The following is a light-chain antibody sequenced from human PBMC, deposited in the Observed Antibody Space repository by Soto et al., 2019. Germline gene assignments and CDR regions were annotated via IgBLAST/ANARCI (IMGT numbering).Light chain of an antibody. Sequence: DIPMTQSPSTLSASVGDRVTITCRASQSIGSWLAWYQQKPGNAPKLLIFKASSLESGVPSRFSGSGSGTEFTLTISSLQPDDFATYFCQQYNTYPWTFGQGTKVEIK. CDR3: QQYNTYPWT. V-gene: IGKV1-5*03. J-gene: IGKJ1*01. CDR1: QSIGSW. CDR2: KAS.